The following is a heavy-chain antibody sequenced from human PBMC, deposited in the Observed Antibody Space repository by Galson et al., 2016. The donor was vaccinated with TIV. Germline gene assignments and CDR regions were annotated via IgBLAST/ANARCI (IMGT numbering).Heavy chain of an antibody. CDR2: IGLSGTTT. Sequence: SLRLSCAASGFTFDDYAMHWVRQAPGKGLEWVSGIGLSGTTTYYADSERGRFTISRDNSKYMLYLEMKGLRVEDKAVYYCAKPEGDSDSSLGAAFDKWGQETLVSVSS. D-gene: IGHD4-11*01. CDR3: AKPEGDSDSSLGAAFDK. V-gene: IGHV3-23*01. J-gene: IGHJ3*02. CDR1: GFTFDDYA.